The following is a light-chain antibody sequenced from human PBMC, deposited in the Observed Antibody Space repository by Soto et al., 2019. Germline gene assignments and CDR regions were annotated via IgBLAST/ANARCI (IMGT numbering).Light chain of an antibody. Sequence: ARSPGTVWLSPGEGASLSCRASQSIGGWLAWYQQRPGKAPRLLIYDASSVESGVPSRFSGSRSGTKFTLAISSLQPEDFATYYCQHYNSYPYTFGQGTKVDIK. CDR1: QSIGGW. J-gene: IGKJ2*01. V-gene: IGKV1-5*01. CDR2: DAS. CDR3: QHYNSYPYT.